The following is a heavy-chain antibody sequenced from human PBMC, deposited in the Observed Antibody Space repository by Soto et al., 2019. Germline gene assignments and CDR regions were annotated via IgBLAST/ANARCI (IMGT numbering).Heavy chain of an antibody. J-gene: IGHJ5*01. CDR1: GGSINTFY. V-gene: IGHV4-4*07. D-gene: IGHD1-1*01. CDR3: ARVRQGCSANNCYFDP. Sequence: SETLSLTCTVSGGSINTFYWSWVRQPAGKGLEWIGRIFSSGSTSFNPSLESRVAMSVDTSKNHFSLNLSSVTAADMAVYYCARVRQGCSANNCYFDPWGQGTQVTVSS. CDR2: IFSSGST.